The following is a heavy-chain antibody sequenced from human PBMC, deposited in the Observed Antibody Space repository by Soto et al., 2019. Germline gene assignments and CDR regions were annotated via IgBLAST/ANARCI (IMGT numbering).Heavy chain of an antibody. D-gene: IGHD6-6*01. Sequence: GGSLRLSCAASGGTGISNDSRRVLQTPGKGLEWVSVIYIGGSTYYADPVKGRFTISRDNSKNTLYLQMNSLRAEDTAVYYWAKRSSSSTFDYCGQGALV. CDR3: AKRSSSSTFDY. CDR2: IYIGGST. CDR1: GGTGISND. V-gene: IGHV3-53*01. J-gene: IGHJ4*02.